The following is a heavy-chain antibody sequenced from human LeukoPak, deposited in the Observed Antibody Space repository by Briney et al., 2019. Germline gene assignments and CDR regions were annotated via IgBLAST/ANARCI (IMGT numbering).Heavy chain of an antibody. Sequence: SETLSLTCAVYGGSFSGYYWSWIRQPPGKGLEWIGEINHSGSTNYNPSLKSRVSISVDTSKNQFSLKLSSVTAADTAVYYCASAETTEGGGYNFDYWGQGTLVTVSS. V-gene: IGHV4-34*01. CDR3: ASAETTEGGGYNFDY. D-gene: IGHD4-17*01. CDR1: GGSFSGYY. J-gene: IGHJ4*02. CDR2: INHSGST.